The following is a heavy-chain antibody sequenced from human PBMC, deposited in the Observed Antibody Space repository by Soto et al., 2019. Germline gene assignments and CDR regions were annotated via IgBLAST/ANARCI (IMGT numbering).Heavy chain of an antibody. D-gene: IGHD3-16*01. CDR1: GGSISSGGYY. Sequence: QVQLQESGPGLVKPSQTLSLTCTVSGGSISSGGYYWSWIRQHPGKGLEWIGYIYYSGSTYYNPSLKSRVTISVDTSKNQFSLKLSSVTAADTAVYYCARDGTFWDYYYYGMDVWGQGTTVTVSS. V-gene: IGHV4-31*03. CDR2: IYYSGST. J-gene: IGHJ6*02. CDR3: ARDGTFWDYYYYGMDV.